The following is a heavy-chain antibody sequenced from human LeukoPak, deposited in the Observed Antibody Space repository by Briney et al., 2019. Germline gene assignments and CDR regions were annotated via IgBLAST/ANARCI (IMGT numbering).Heavy chain of an antibody. CDR1: GYTFTAYS. J-gene: IGHJ5*02. CDR3: AIRIVSAAPGS. CDR2: INPNSAGT. Sequence: ASVKVSCKTSGYTFTAYSIHWVRQAPGQGLEWMGWINPNSAGTNYAQSFQGRVTMTRDTSISTGYMELSNLTSDDTAVYHCAIRIVSAAPGSWGQGTLVTVSS. V-gene: IGHV1-2*02. D-gene: IGHD2-2*01.